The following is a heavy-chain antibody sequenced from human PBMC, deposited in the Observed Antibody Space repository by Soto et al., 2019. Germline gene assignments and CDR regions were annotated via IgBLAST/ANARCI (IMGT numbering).Heavy chain of an antibody. CDR1: GFTVSNNY. Sequence: EEQLVESGGDLVQPGGSLRLSCAASGFTVSNNYMSWVRQAPGKGLEWVSLIYSGGSTYYADSVKGRFTISRDSSKNTLYLQMNSLRAEDRAMYSCGAYSHKGYWGQGALVTVSS. CDR2: IYSGGST. J-gene: IGHJ4*02. V-gene: IGHV3-66*01. CDR3: GAYSHKGY. D-gene: IGHD3-16*01.